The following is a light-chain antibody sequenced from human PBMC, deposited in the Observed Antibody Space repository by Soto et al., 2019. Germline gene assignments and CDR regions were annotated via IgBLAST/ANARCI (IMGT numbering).Light chain of an antibody. CDR1: QSISSY. V-gene: IGKV1-39*01. CDR3: QQSYSTPPIT. Sequence: DLQMTQFPSSLSASVGDRVTITCRASQSISSYLNWYQQKPGKAPKLLIYAASSLQSGVPSRFSGSGSGTDFTLTISSLQPEDFATYYCQQSYSTPPITFGQGTRLEIK. CDR2: AAS. J-gene: IGKJ5*01.